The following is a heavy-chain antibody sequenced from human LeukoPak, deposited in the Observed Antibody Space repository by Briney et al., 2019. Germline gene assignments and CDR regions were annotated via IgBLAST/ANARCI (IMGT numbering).Heavy chain of an antibody. CDR1: GFTFSNYA. J-gene: IGHJ4*02. Sequence: GGSLRLSCAASGFTFSNYAMTWVRQAPGKGLQWVSFISDSGSKTNYGDSVKGRFTVSRDSSKNTVYLEMNSLRAEDTAVYYCARGGSGASILYYWGQGTLVTVSS. CDR2: ISDSGSKT. V-gene: IGHV3-23*01. CDR3: ARGGSGASILYY. D-gene: IGHD3-3*02.